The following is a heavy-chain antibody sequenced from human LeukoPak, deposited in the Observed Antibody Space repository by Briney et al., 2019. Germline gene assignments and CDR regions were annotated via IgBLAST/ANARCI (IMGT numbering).Heavy chain of an antibody. V-gene: IGHV4-39*01. CDR3: ARMDTAMVVYFDF. J-gene: IGHJ4*02. CDR2: IYYGGNT. Sequence: ETLSLTCTVSGGSIGSSIYYWGWIRQPPGKGLEWIGSIYYGGNTSYNPSLKSRVTISVDTSKNQFSLKLSSVTAANTAVYYCARMDTAMVVYFDFWGQGTLLTLFS. D-gene: IGHD5-18*01. CDR1: GGSIGSSIYY.